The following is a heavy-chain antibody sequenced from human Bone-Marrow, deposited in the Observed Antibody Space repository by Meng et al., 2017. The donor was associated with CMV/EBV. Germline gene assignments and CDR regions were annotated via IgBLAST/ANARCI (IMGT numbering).Heavy chain of an antibody. V-gene: IGHV1-18*01. Sequence: SGYPFTSYGISWVRQAPGQGLEWMGWISAYNGNTNYAQNLQGRVTMTTDTSTSTAYMELRSLRSDDTAVFYCARGRCSTTSCYEVDYWGQGTLVTVSS. CDR3: ARGRCSTTSCYEVDY. D-gene: IGHD2-2*01. CDR2: ISAYNGNT. CDR1: GYPFTSYG. J-gene: IGHJ4*02.